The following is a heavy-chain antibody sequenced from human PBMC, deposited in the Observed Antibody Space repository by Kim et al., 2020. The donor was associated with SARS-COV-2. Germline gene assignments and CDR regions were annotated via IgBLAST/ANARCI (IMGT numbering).Heavy chain of an antibody. J-gene: IGHJ4*02. CDR2: ISAYNGNT. CDR1: GYTFTSYG. CDR3: ARDPTLYYYDSSGYSDY. V-gene: IGHV1-18*01. Sequence: ASVKVSCKASGYTFTSYGISWVRQAPGQGLEWMGWISAYNGNTNYAQKLQGRVTMTTDTSTSTAYMELRSLRSDDTAVYYCARDPTLYYYDSSGYSDYWGQGTLVTVSS. D-gene: IGHD3-22*01.